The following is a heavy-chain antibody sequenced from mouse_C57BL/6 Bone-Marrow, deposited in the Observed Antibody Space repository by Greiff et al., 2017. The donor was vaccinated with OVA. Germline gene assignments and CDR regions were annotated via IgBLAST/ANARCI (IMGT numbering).Heavy chain of an antibody. CDR1: GFTFSSYA. J-gene: IGHJ2*01. Sequence: EVQRVESGEGLVKPGGSLKLSCAASGFTFSSYAMSWVRQTPEKRLEWVAYISSGGDYIYYADTVKGRFTISRDNARNTLYLQMSSLKSEDTAMYYCTRGGYYDYGFGYWGQGTTLTVSS. CDR2: ISSGGDYI. D-gene: IGHD2-4*01. CDR3: TRGGYYDYGFGY. V-gene: IGHV5-9-1*02.